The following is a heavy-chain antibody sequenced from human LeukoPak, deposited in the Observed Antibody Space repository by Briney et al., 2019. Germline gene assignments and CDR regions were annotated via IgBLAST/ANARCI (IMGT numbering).Heavy chain of an antibody. Sequence: SETLSLTCTVSGGSISNNNYYWAWIRQPPGKGLECIGSIYYSGSPYYNPSLKSRVTISVDTSKNQFSLRLSSVTAADTAVYYCAREGDSSGPGAFDIWGQGTMVTVSS. V-gene: IGHV4-39*07. J-gene: IGHJ3*02. D-gene: IGHD3-22*01. CDR3: AREGDSSGPGAFDI. CDR2: IYYSGSP. CDR1: GGSISNNNYY.